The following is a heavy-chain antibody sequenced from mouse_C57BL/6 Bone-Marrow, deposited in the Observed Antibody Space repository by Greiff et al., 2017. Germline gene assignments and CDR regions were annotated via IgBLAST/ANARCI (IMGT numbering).Heavy chain of an antibody. CDR3: ASLYYDYLVYAMDY. D-gene: IGHD2-4*01. CDR2: IWSGGST. V-gene: IGHV2-2*01. Sequence: QVQLQQSGPGLVQPSQSLSITCTVSGFSLTSYGVHWVRQSPGKGLEWLGVIWSGGSTDYNAAFISILSISKDNSKSQVFFKMHSLQADDTAIYYCASLYYDYLVYAMDYWRQGTSVTVSS. J-gene: IGHJ4*01. CDR1: GFSLTSYG.